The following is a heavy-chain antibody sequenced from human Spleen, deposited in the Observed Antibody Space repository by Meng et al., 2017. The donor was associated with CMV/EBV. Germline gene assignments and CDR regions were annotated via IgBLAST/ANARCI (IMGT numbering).Heavy chain of an antibody. CDR2: IYSGGSST. Sequence: GESLKISCAASGFTFSSYAMSWVRQATGKGLEWVSVIYSGGSSTYYADSVKGRFTISRDNSKNTLYLQMNSPRAEDTAVYYCAKEGQYYDSSGYYSGWFDPWGQGTLVTVSS. V-gene: IGHV3-23*03. J-gene: IGHJ5*02. CDR1: GFTFSSYA. CDR3: AKEGQYYDSSGYYSGWFDP. D-gene: IGHD3-22*01.